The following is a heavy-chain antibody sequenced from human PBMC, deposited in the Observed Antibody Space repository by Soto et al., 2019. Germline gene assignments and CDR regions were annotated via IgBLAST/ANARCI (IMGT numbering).Heavy chain of an antibody. V-gene: IGHV1-69*12. CDR3: AREGYSSGWSSF. CDR1: GGTFSSYA. J-gene: IGHJ4*02. CDR2: IIPIFGTA. Sequence: QVQLVQSGAEVTTPRSSVKVSCKASGGTFSSYAISWVRQAPGPGLEWMGGIIPIFGTANYAQKFQGRVTITADESTITAYMELSSLRSGDTAVYYCAREGYSSGWSSFWGQGTLVTVSS. D-gene: IGHD6-19*01.